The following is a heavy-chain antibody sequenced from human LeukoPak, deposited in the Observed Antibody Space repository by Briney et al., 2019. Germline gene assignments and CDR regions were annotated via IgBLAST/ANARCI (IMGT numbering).Heavy chain of an antibody. Sequence: SETLSLTCAVYGGSFSGYYWSWIRQPPGKGLEWIGEINHSGSTNYNPSLKSRVTISVDTSKNQFSLKLSSVTAADTAVYYCARGVYGHQVNRLNWFDPWGQGTLVTVSS. CDR3: ARGVYGHQVNRLNWFDP. CDR1: GGSFSGYY. V-gene: IGHV4-34*01. D-gene: IGHD1-14*01. J-gene: IGHJ5*02. CDR2: INHSGST.